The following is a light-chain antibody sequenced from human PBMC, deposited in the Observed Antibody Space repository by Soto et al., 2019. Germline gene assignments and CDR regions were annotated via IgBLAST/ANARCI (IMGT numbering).Light chain of an antibody. CDR1: QSISSY. CDR3: QQSYRTPPWT. J-gene: IGKJ1*01. CDR2: AAY. Sequence: DIQMTQSPSSLSASVGDRVTITCRASQSISSYLNWYQQKLVKAPKLLIYAAYNLQSGVPSRFSGSGSGTDFTLSISSLRAEDFATYYWQQSYRTPPWTFGQGTNVEIK. V-gene: IGKV1-39*01.